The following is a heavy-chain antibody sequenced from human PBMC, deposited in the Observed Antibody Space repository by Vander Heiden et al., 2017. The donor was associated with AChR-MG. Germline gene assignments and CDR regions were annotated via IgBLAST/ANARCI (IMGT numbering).Heavy chain of an antibody. CDR2: ISAYNGNT. CDR1: AYTFTSYG. CDR3: ARVIGYCSSTSCYTRYYYYGMDV. D-gene: IGHD2-2*02. Sequence: QVQLVQSGAEVKKPGASVKVSCTAPAYTFTSYGISWGRQAPGQGLEWMGWISAYNGNTNYAQKLQGRVTMTTDTSTSTAYMELRSLRSDDTAVYYCARVIGYCSSTSCYTRYYYYGMDVWGQGTTVTVSS. V-gene: IGHV1-18*01. J-gene: IGHJ6*02.